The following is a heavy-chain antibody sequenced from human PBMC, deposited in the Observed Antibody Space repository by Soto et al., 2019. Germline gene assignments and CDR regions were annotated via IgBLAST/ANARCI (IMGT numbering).Heavy chain of an antibody. CDR2: ISGSGGST. V-gene: IGHV3-23*01. J-gene: IGHJ4*02. CDR1: GFTFSSYA. Sequence: WGSLRLSCAASGFTFSSYAMSWVRQAPGKGLEWVSAISGSGGSTYYADSVKGRFTISRDNSKNTLYLQMNSLRAEDTAVYYCAKARFSVAAAGTLFDYWGQGTLVTVSS. D-gene: IGHD6-13*01. CDR3: AKARFSVAAAGTLFDY.